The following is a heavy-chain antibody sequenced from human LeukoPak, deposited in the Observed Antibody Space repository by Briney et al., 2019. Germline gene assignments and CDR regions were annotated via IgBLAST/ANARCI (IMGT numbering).Heavy chain of an antibody. CDR1: GFTFSRYA. V-gene: IGHV3-23*01. J-gene: IGHJ4*02. CDR3: AKELERTLLEY. Sequence: PGGSLRLSCAASGFTFSRYAMTWVRQAPGKGLEWVSVISGSGGTTDCADSVKGRFTISRDSSKNTLYLQMKSLRAEDTAVYYCAKELERTLLEYWGQGTLVTVSS. CDR2: ISGSGGTT. D-gene: IGHD1-1*01.